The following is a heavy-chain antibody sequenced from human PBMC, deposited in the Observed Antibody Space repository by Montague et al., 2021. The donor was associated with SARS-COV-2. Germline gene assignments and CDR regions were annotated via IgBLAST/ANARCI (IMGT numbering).Heavy chain of an antibody. CDR3: ARHYSATLPAVY. D-gene: IGHD2/OR15-2a*01. V-gene: IGHV4-59*08. CDR2: ISDSGST. Sequence: SETLSLTCTVSGGSISSFYWSWFRQPPGKGLEWIGYISDSGSTNYNPSLTSRATMSVDTSKNQFSLKVNSMTAADTAVYYCARHYSATLPAVYWGQGTLVTVPS. CDR1: GGSISSFY. J-gene: IGHJ4*02.